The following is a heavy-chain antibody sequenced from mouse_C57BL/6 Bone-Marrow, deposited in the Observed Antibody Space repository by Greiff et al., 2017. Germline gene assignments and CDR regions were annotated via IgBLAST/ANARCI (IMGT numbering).Heavy chain of an antibody. Sequence: VQLQPPGAELVKPGASVKLSCKASGYTFTNYWLHWVKQRPGQGLEWIGMLHPNGGSPDYNEKFKSEATLSVDKSSRTAYMELSSLTSEDSAVYYCARSYDYDDYTMDYWGQGTSVTVSS. CDR2: LHPNGGSP. V-gene: IGHV1-64*01. CDR3: ARSYDYDDYTMDY. CDR1: GYTFTNYW. D-gene: IGHD2-4*01. J-gene: IGHJ4*01.